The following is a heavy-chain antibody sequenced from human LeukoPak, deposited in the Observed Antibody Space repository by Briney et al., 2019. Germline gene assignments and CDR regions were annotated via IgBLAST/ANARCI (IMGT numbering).Heavy chain of an antibody. Sequence: NPGGSLRLSCAASGFTFRSYWMHWVRQAPGKGLEWASSISSSSSYIYYADSVKGRFTISRDNAKNSLYLQMNSLRAEDTAVYYCVRAPGRWLVREPPDYWGQGTLVTVSS. CDR1: GFTFRSYW. CDR2: ISSSSSYI. V-gene: IGHV3-21*01. J-gene: IGHJ4*02. D-gene: IGHD6-19*01. CDR3: VRAPGRWLVREPPDY.